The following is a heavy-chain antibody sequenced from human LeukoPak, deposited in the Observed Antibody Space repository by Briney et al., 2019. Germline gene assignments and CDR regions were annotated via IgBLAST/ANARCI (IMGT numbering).Heavy chain of an antibody. D-gene: IGHD3-10*01. CDR3: ARRAGLLWFGELLEGNWFDP. CDR1: GYTFTGYY. CDR2: INPNSGGT. V-gene: IGHV1-2*02. Sequence: ASVKVSCKASGYTFTGYYMHWVRQAPGQGLEWMGWINPNSGGTNYAQKFQGRVTMTRDTSISTAYMELSRLRSDDTAVYYSARRAGLLWFGELLEGNWFDPWGQGTLVTVSS. J-gene: IGHJ5*02.